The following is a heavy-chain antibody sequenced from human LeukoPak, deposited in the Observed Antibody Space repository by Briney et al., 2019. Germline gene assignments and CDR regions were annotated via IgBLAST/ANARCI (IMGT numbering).Heavy chain of an antibody. CDR1: GGSISSSSYY. Sequence: SETLSLTCTVSGGSISSSSYYWGWIRQPPGKGLEWIGGIYYSGSTNYNPSLKSRVTISLDTSKNQFALKLSSVTASDTAVYYCAKSIIGTRSKFDYWGQGTLVTVSS. CDR2: IYYSGST. V-gene: IGHV4-39*06. CDR3: AKSIIGTRSKFDY. D-gene: IGHD1/OR15-1a*01. J-gene: IGHJ4*02.